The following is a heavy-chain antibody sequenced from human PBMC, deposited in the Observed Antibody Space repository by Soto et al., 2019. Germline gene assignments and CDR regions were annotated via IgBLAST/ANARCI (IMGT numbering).Heavy chain of an antibody. Sequence: QLQLQESGPGLVKPSETLSLTCTVSGGSISSSSYYWGWIRQPPGKGLEWIGNIYYSGTTYYNPSLKSRVTISVDTSKNQFSLNLSSVTAADTAVYSCARVPREWLVFDCWGQGTLVTVSS. CDR2: IYYSGTT. D-gene: IGHD6-19*01. CDR1: GGSISSSSYY. CDR3: ARVPREWLVFDC. V-gene: IGHV4-39*01. J-gene: IGHJ4*02.